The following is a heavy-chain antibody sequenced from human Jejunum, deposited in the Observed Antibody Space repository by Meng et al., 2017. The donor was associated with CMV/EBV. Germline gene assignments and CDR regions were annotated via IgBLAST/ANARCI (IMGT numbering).Heavy chain of an antibody. D-gene: IGHD3-10*01. CDR2: ISSSGSTI. J-gene: IGHJ4*02. Sequence: LRLSCAASGFTFSDSYMGWIRQATGKGLEWVSYISSSGSTIYYADSVKGRFTISRDNAKNSLYLQMNSLRADDTAVYYCAREIRPIDYWGQGTLVTVSS. V-gene: IGHV3-11*01. CDR3: AREIRPIDY. CDR1: GFTFSDSY.